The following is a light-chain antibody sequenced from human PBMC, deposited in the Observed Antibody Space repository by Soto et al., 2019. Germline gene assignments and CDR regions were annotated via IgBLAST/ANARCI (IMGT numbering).Light chain of an antibody. V-gene: IGKV3-20*01. Sequence: MVLKQSPGTLSLSPVEIATPSCMASQSLSSSQLAWYQQKPGQAPRLLIQDASSRATGISDRFTGSGSGTDFTLTITTLEPEDFAVYYCQQYGSSPRTFGLGTKVDIK. CDR1: QSLSSSQ. CDR3: QQYGSSPRT. CDR2: DAS. J-gene: IGKJ1*01.